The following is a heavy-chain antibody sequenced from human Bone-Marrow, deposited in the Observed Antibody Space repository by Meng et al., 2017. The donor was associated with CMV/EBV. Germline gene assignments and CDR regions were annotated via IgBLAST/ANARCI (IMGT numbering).Heavy chain of an antibody. CDR2: ISGSGGST. Sequence: GESLKISCAASGFTFSSYAMSWVRQAPGKGLESVSAISGSGGSTYYADSVKGRFTIYRDNSQNTLYLQMNSLRAEDTDVYYCAKVLSPIQVQNYGMDVWGQGTTVTVSS. CDR3: AKVLSPIQVQNYGMDV. J-gene: IGHJ6*02. V-gene: IGHV3-23*01. CDR1: GFTFSSYA.